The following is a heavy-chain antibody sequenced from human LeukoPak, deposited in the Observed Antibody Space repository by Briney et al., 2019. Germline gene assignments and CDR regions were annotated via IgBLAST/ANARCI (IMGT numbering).Heavy chain of an antibody. V-gene: IGHV3-43*01. CDR1: GFTFTHYN. CDR2: INWDGSSS. Sequence: GGSLRLSCAASGFTFTHYNMYWVRQPPGKGLEWVSLINWDGSSSYYADSVKGRFTISRDNNKNSLYLHMNSLRTGDTALYYCTRTGPYYYYGMDVWGQGTTVAVSS. J-gene: IGHJ6*02. CDR3: TRTGPYYYYGMDV. D-gene: IGHD3/OR15-3a*01.